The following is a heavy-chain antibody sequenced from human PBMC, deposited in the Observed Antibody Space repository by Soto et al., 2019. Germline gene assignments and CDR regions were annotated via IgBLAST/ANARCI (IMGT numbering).Heavy chain of an antibody. CDR1: GFTFSSYA. V-gene: IGHV3-23*01. CDR3: AKAYSSGWPNDWFDP. D-gene: IGHD3-22*01. CDR2: ITGSGAGS. Sequence: EVQLLESGGGWLQPGGSLRLSCAASGFTFSSYAMNWVRQAPGKGLEWVSGITGSGAGSYYSDSVKGRFTISTDNAKKTLYLQMNSLRAEDTAVYYCAKAYSSGWPNDWFDPWGQGTLVTVSS. J-gene: IGHJ5*02.